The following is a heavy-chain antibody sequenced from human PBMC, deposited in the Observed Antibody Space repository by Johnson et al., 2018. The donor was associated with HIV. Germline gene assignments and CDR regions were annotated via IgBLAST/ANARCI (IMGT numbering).Heavy chain of an antibody. V-gene: IGHV3-64*01. CDR2: ISSNGGST. J-gene: IGHJ3*02. CDR1: GFTFSSYA. CDR3: ARNRGDSPPDAFDI. D-gene: IGHD3-10*01. Sequence: VQLVESGGGLVQPGGSLRLSCAASGFTFSSYAMHWVRQAPGKGLEYVSAISSNGGSTYYAHSVKGRFPISRDNSKNTLYLQMGSLRAEDMAVYYCARNRGDSPPDAFDIWGQGTMVTVSS.